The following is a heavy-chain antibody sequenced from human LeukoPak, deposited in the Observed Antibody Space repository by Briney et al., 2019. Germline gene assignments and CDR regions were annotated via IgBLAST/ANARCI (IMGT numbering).Heavy chain of an antibody. Sequence: HTGGSLRLSCAASGFSFTTYAMSWVRQAPARGPEWVSSIRGGAETFYADSVKGRFTLSRDDSRNTVYLQLNDLRVEDTARYYCAKANWISDADAVWWGQGTQVTVSS. J-gene: IGHJ4*02. D-gene: IGHD2-2*03. CDR2: IRGGAET. CDR3: AKANWISDADAVW. CDR1: GFSFTTYA. V-gene: IGHV3-23*01.